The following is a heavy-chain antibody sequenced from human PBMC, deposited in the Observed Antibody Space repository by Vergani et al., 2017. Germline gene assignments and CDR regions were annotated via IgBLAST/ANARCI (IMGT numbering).Heavy chain of an antibody. D-gene: IGHD6-13*01. V-gene: IGHV3-23*01. CDR3: AKDLGGYSSSWYLTVLGAFDI. CDR2: ISGSGGST. J-gene: IGHJ3*02. CDR1: GFTFSSYA. Sequence: EVQLLESGGGLVQPGGSLRLSCAASGFTFSSYAMSWVRQAPGKGLEWVSAISGSGGSTYYADSVKGRFTIPRDNSKNTLYLQMNSLRAEDTAVYYCAKDLGGYSSSWYLTVLGAFDIWGQGTMVTVSS.